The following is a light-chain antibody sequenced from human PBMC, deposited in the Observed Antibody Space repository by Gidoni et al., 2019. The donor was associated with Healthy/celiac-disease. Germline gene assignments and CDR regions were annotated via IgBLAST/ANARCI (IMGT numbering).Light chain of an antibody. V-gene: IGLV2-14*01. J-gene: IGLJ3*02. CDR2: EVS. Sequence: QSALTQPASVSGSPGQSITLSCTGTSSDVGGYNYVSWYQQHPGKAPKLMIYEVSHRPSGVSNRFSGSKSGNTASLTISGLQAEDEADYYCSSYTSSSVWVFGGGTKLTVL. CDR1: SSDVGGYNY. CDR3: SSYTSSSVWV.